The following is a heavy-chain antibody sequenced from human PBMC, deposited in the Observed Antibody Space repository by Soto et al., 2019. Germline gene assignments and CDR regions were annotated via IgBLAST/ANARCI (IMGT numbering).Heavy chain of an antibody. J-gene: IGHJ6*02. CDR2: INSDGSST. CDR1: GFTFSSYW. Sequence: PGGSLRLSCAASGFTFSSYWMHWVRQAPGKGLVWVSRINSDGSSTYYADSVKGRFTISRDNAKNTLYLQMNSLRAEDTAVYYCAVSEAAAGTRPLYGMDVWGQGTTVTVSS. D-gene: IGHD6-13*01. V-gene: IGHV3-74*01. CDR3: AVSEAAAGTRPLYGMDV.